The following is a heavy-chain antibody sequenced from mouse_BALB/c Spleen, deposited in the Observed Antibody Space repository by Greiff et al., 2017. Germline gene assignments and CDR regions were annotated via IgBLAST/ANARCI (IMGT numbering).Heavy chain of an antibody. D-gene: IGHD1-1*01. Sequence: QFRLHRSGAELVRPGSSVRISCKASAYASVGSWLNWVKQRPGQGLEWIGQIYPGDGDTNYNGKFKGKATLTADKSSSTAYMQLSSLTSEDSAVYFCASGGFYYGFDYWGQGTTLTVSS. CDR3: ASGGFYYGFDY. J-gene: IGHJ2*01. CDR1: AYASVGSW. CDR2: IYPGDGDT. V-gene: IGHV1-80*01.